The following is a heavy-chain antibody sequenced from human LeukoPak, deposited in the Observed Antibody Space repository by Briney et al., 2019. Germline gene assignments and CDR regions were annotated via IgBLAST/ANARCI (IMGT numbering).Heavy chain of an antibody. V-gene: IGHV4-34*01. Sequence: TSETLSLTCAVYGGSFSGYYWSWIRQPPGKGLEWIGEINHSGSTNYNPSLKSRVTISVDTSKNQFSLKLSSVTAADTAVYYCARGGYIYGSPFDYWGQGTLVTVSS. CDR1: GGSFSGYY. J-gene: IGHJ4*02. CDR3: ARGGYIYGSPFDY. CDR2: INHSGST. D-gene: IGHD5-18*01.